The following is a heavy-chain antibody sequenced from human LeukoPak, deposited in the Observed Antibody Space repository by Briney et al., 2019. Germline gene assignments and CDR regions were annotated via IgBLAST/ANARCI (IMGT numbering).Heavy chain of an antibody. D-gene: IGHD3-16*01. V-gene: IGHV4-34*01. CDR3: ARGKRWREPFYFDY. J-gene: IGHJ4*02. CDR1: GFTFSSYA. CDR2: INHSGST. Sequence: GSLRLSCAASGFTFSSYAMIWVRQPPGKGLEWIGEINHSGSTKYNPSLKSRVTISVDMSKNQFSLKLSSVTAADTAVYYCARGKRWREPFYFDYWGQGTLVTVSS.